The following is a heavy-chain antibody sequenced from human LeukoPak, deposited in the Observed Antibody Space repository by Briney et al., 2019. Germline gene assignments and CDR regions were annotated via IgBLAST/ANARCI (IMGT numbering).Heavy chain of an antibody. CDR1: GGTFSSYA. D-gene: IGHD2-21*02. CDR2: IIPIFGTA. Sequence: SEKVSCKASGGTFSSYAISWVRQAPGQGLEWMGGIIPIFGTANYAQKFQGRVTITADESTSTAYMELSSLRSEDTAVYYYARGRCGGDCYSDYYYYGMDVWGQGTTVTVSS. V-gene: IGHV1-69*01. J-gene: IGHJ6*02. CDR3: ARGRCGGDCYSDYYYYGMDV.